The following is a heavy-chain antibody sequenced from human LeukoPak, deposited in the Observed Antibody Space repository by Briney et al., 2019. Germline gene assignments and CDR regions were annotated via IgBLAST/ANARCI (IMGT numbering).Heavy chain of an antibody. CDR1: GFTFTSSA. J-gene: IGHJ3*02. Sequence: TSVKVSCKASGFTFTSSAVQWVRQARGQRLEWIGWIVVGSGNTNYAQKFQERVTITRDMSTSTAYMEPSSLRSEDTAVYYCAAAGATGYAFDIWGQGTMVTVSS. D-gene: IGHD1-26*01. V-gene: IGHV1-58*01. CDR3: AAAGATGYAFDI. CDR2: IVVGSGNT.